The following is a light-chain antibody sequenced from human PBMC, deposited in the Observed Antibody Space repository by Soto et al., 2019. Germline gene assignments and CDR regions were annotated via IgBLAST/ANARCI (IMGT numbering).Light chain of an antibody. CDR2: GAS. CDR1: QFMSSNY. Sequence: EIVMTQSPATLSLSPGDRATLSCRASQFMSSNYLSWYQQKPGQAPRLLIYGASTRATGIPDRFSGSGSETDFTLTISSLQPEDFATYYCQQYYSYPLITFGQGTRLEIK. J-gene: IGKJ5*01. V-gene: IGKV3D-7*01. CDR3: QQYYSYPLIT.